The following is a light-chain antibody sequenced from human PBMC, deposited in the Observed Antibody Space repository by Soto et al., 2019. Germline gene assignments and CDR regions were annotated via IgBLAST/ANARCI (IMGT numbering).Light chain of an antibody. Sequence: TQSPGTLSMSPGERATLSCRASQSVSSSYSAWYQQKPGEAPRLLIYGASRRATGIPDKFSGSGSGTDFTLTISRLEPEDFAVYYCQQSGSSPFTFGPGTKVDIK. CDR1: QSVSSSY. CDR3: QQSGSSPFT. V-gene: IGKV3-20*01. J-gene: IGKJ3*01. CDR2: GAS.